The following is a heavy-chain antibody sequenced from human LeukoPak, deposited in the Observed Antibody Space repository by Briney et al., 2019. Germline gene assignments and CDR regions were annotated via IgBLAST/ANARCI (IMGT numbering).Heavy chain of an antibody. CDR3: VRDGSPNYGDYAFFDN. V-gene: IGHV3-21*01. J-gene: IGHJ4*02. Sequence: GGSLRLSCAASGFTFSGHSMSWVRQAPGKGLEWVSSITSTGSHVYYPDSLKGRFTISRDNTKNSLFLQTNSQRVEDTAVYYCVRDGSPNYGDYAFFDNWGQGTLVTVSS. CDR2: ITSTGSHV. CDR1: GFTFSGHS. D-gene: IGHD4-17*01.